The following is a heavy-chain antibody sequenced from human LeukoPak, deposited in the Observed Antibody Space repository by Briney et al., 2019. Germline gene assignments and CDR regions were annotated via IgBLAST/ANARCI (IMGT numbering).Heavy chain of an antibody. CDR2: IYYSGST. CDR3: ASSSIAAAGTFDY. Sequence: SQTLSLAYTVSGGSISSGGYYWSWIRQHPGKGLEWIGYIYYSGSTYYNPSLKSRVTISVDTSKNQFSLKLSSVTAADTAVYYCASSSIAAAGTFDYWGQGTLVTVSS. CDR1: GGSISSGGYY. D-gene: IGHD6-13*01. J-gene: IGHJ4*02. V-gene: IGHV4-31*03.